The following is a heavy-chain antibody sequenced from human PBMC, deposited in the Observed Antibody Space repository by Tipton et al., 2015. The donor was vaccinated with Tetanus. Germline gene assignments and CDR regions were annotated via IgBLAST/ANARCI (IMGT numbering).Heavy chain of an antibody. V-gene: IGHV3-73*01. CDR2: IRSKAYSYAT. CDR1: GFTFSGSA. Sequence: SLRLSCAASGFTFSGSAMHWVRQASGEGLEWVGRIRSKAYSYATSYAASVKGRFTISRDDSKNTAYLQMNTLKTEDTAVYYCTVPYGDYDYWYFDLWGRGTLVTVSS. CDR3: TVPYGDYDYWYFDL. D-gene: IGHD4-17*01. J-gene: IGHJ2*01.